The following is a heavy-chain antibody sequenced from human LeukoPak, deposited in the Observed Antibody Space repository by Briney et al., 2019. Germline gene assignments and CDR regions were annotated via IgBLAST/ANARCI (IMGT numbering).Heavy chain of an antibody. CDR1: GFTFSSYA. V-gene: IGHV3-23*01. CDR3: ARPLGARGILTGYYLV. J-gene: IGHJ4*02. D-gene: IGHD3-9*01. Sequence: PGGSLRLSCAASGFTFSSYAMSWVRQAPGKGLEWVSAISGSGGSTYYADSVKGRFTISRDNSKNTLYLQMNSLRAEDTAVYYCARPLGARGILTGYYLVWGQGTLVTVSS. CDR2: ISGSGGST.